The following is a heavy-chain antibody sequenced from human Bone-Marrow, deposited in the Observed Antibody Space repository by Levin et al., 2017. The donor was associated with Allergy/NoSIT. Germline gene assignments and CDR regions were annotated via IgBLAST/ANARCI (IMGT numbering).Heavy chain of an antibody. V-gene: IGHV4-31*03. J-gene: IGHJ4*02. CDR3: ARFNDYDFDY. CDR1: GGSISGGGYY. CDR2: IYYSGNT. Sequence: SETLSLTCTVSGGSISGGGYYWSWIRQHPGKGLEWIGYIYYSGNTYYNPSLKSRVIISVVTSKNQLSLKLTSVTGADTAVYYCARFNDYDFDYWGQGTLVTVSS. D-gene: IGHD4-17*01.